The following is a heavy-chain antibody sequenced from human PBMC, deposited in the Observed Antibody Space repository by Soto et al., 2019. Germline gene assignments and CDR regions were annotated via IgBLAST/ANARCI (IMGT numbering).Heavy chain of an antibody. Sequence: GESLKISCKGSGYSFTSYWIGWVRQMPGKGLEWTGIIYPGDSDTRYSPSFQGQVTISADKSISTAYLQWSSLKASDTAMYYCATRQTRRGYSYGYLLFDYWGQGTLVTVSS. CDR1: GYSFTSYW. V-gene: IGHV5-51*01. J-gene: IGHJ4*02. CDR2: IYPGDSDT. D-gene: IGHD5-18*01. CDR3: ATRQTRRGYSYGYLLFDY.